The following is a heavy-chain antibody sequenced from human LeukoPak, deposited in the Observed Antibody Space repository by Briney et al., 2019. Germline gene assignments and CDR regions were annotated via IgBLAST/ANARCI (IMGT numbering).Heavy chain of an antibody. V-gene: IGHV3-21*01. D-gene: IGHD2-2*01. CDR1: GFTFSSYS. CDR3: ARDMPLEVAPDAFGI. Sequence: GGSLRLSCAASGFTFSSYSMNWVRQAPGKGLEWVSSISSSSSYIYYADSVKGRFTISRDNAKNSLHLQMNSLRAEDTAVYYCARDMPLEVAPDAFGIWGQGTMVTVSS. CDR2: ISSSSSYI. J-gene: IGHJ3*02.